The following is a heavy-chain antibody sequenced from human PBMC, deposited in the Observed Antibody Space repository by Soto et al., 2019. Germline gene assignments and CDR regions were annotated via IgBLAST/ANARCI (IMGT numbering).Heavy chain of an antibody. CDR3: ERQSIAAAGDYYYSPYGMDV. J-gene: IGHJ6*02. V-gene: IGHV5-10-1*01. CDR1: GYIFTSYW. CDR2: IDPSDSYT. Sequence: PGESLKISCKGSGYIFTSYWISWVRQMPGKGLEWMGRIDPSDSYTNYSPSFQGHVTISADKSISTAYLQWSSLKASDTAMYYCERQSIAAAGDYYYSPYGMDVWGQGTTVTVSS. D-gene: IGHD6-13*01.